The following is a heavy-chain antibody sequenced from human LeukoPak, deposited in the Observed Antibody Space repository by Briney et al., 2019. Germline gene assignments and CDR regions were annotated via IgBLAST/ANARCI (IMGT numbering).Heavy chain of an antibody. V-gene: IGHV4-31*03. D-gene: IGHD5-12*01. CDR2: IYYSGST. Sequence: PSETLSLTCTVSGGSISSGGYYWSWIRQHPGKGLEWIGYIYYSGSTYYNPSLKSRVTISVDTSKNQFSLKLSSVTAADTAVYYCASVRGYSGYDWSPYYYYGMDVWAKGPRSPSP. J-gene: IGHJ6*02. CDR1: GGSISSGGYY. CDR3: ASVRGYSGYDWSPYYYYGMDV.